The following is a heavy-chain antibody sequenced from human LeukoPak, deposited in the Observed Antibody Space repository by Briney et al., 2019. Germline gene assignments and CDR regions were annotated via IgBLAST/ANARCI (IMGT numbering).Heavy chain of an antibody. V-gene: IGHV1-18*01. CDR2: ITTYNGNT. Sequence: ASVKVSCKASGYTFTSYPISWVRQAPGQGLEWMGWITTYNGNTHYAQKLQGRVTMTTETSTSTAYMDLRGLRSDDTAVYYCARGYDYGDYVGDFDYWGQGTLLTVSS. D-gene: IGHD4-17*01. J-gene: IGHJ4*02. CDR1: GYTFTSYP. CDR3: ARGYDYGDYVGDFDY.